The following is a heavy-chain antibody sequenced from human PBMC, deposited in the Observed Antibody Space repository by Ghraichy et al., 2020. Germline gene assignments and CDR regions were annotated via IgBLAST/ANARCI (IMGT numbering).Heavy chain of an antibody. CDR2: INQDESEK. Sequence: GESLNISCAASGSFFSSYFMSWVRQAPGKGLEWVANINQDESEKNYVDSVRGRFTISRDNAKNSLYLQMHSLRAEDTAVYYCAGSGGWLLHNWGQGTLVTGSS. J-gene: IGHJ4*02. CDR1: GSFFSSYF. CDR3: AGSGGWLLHN. V-gene: IGHV3-7*03. D-gene: IGHD6-19*01.